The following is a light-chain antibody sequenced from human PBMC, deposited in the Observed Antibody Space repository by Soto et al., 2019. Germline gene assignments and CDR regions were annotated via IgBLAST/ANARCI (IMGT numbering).Light chain of an antibody. CDR1: QSISNDH. CDR3: QYYGSSVT. V-gene: IGKV3-20*01. Sequence: IVVTQSSCTLSLSPGERATLCCMSSQSISNDHFAWYQQKPGQAPRLLIYGTSNRATGGIADRFSGSGSGTDFTLTISRLEPEDFAVYYCQYYGSSVTFAGGTKVDIK. J-gene: IGKJ4*01. CDR2: GTS.